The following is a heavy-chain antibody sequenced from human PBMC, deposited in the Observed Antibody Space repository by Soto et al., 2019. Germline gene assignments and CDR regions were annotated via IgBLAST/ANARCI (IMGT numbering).Heavy chain of an antibody. J-gene: IGHJ6*02. CDR2: IYPGDSGT. CDR1: GYSFTSYW. CDR3: ATQLTSDYYGMDV. Sequence: PGESLKISCKGSGYSFTSYWIGWVRQMPGKGLEWMGIIYPGDSGTRYSPSFQGQVTISADKSISTAYLQWSSLKASDTAMYYCATQLTSDYYGMDVWGQGTTVTVSS. V-gene: IGHV5-51*01. D-gene: IGHD3-9*01.